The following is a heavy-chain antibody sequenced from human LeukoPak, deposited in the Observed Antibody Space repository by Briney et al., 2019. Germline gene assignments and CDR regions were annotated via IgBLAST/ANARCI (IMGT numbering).Heavy chain of an antibody. CDR1: GGSISSSSYY. J-gene: IGHJ4*02. V-gene: IGHV4-39*05. CDR2: IYYSGST. D-gene: IGHD3-16*01. CDR3: AGGRSDYFDY. Sequence: SETPSLTCAVSGGSISSSSYYWAWIRQPPGKGLEWIGSIYYSGSTYYNPSLKSRVTIFVDTSKNQFSLKVSSVTAVDAAVYYCAGGRSDYFDYWGQGTLVTVSS.